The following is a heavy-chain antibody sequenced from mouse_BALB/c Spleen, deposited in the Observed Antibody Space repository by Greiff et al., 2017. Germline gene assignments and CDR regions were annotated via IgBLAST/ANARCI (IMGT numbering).Heavy chain of an antibody. CDR3: ASQKQFITTVVAPFDY. Sequence: QVQLQQSGAELVRPGVSVKIYCKGSGYTFTDYAMHWVKQSHAKSLEWIGVISTYYGDASYNQKFKGKATMTVDKSSSTAYMELARLTSEDSAIYYCASQKQFITTVVAPFDYWGQGTTLTVSS. CDR1: GYTFTDYA. V-gene: IGHV1S137*01. D-gene: IGHD1-1*01. CDR2: ISTYYGDA. J-gene: IGHJ2*01.